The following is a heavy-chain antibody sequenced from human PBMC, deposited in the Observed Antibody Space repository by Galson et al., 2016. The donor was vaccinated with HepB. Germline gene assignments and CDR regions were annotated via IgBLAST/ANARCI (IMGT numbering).Heavy chain of an antibody. J-gene: IGHJ4*02. CDR3: ASTWGY. CDR2: ANYSGNT. V-gene: IGHV4-39*07. Sequence: SETLSLTCTVSGRSVSRGSYYWGWIRRPPGKGLEWIGSANYSGNTYYNPTLKSRVTISIDASKSQVSLKLTSVTVADTAVYYCASTWGYWGQGALVTVSS. D-gene: IGHD7-27*01. CDR1: GRSVSRGSYY.